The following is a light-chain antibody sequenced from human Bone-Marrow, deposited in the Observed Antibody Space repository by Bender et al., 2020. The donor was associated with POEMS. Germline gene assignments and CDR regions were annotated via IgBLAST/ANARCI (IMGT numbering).Light chain of an antibody. Sequence: QSALTQPASVSGSPGQSITISCTGTTSDVGGYYFVSWYQQHPGKVPKVIISEVNKRPSGVSNRFSGSKSGSTASLTISGLQAEDEADYYCTSSTRSRKIVFGGGTRLTVL. J-gene: IGLJ2*01. CDR2: EVN. CDR3: TSSTRSRKIV. CDR1: TSDVGGYYF. V-gene: IGLV2-14*01.